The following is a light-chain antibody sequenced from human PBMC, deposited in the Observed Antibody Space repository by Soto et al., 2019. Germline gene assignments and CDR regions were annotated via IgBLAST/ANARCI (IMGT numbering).Light chain of an antibody. J-gene: IGKJ4*01. V-gene: IGKV3-15*01. CDR3: QQYNNWPPLT. CDR2: GAS. CDR1: QSVSGN. Sequence: EIVMTQSPATLSVSPGERVTLSCRASQSVSGNLAWYQQKPGQAPRLLIYGASTRATGIPARFSGSGSGTEFPLTISSLPSEDFAVYYCQQYNNWPPLTFGGGTKVEIK.